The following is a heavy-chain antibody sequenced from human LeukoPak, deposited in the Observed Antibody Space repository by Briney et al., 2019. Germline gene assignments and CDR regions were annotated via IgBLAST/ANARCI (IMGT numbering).Heavy chain of an antibody. CDR1: DGSISGYY. J-gene: IGHJ5*02. V-gene: IGHV4-59*12. CDR3: AREGIVVVPAAKVYNWFDP. D-gene: IGHD2-2*01. Sequence: SETLSLTCTVSDGSISGYYWTWIRQPPGEGLEWIAYIHYTGTIKYNPSVQSRVTISVDTSKNQFSLRLSSVTAADTAVYYCAREGIVVVPAAKVYNWFDPWGQGTLVTVSS. CDR2: IHYTGTI.